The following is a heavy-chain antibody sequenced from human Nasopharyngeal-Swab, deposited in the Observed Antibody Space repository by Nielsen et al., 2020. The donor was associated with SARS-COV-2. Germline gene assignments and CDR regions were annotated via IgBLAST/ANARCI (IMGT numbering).Heavy chain of an antibody. D-gene: IGHD6-19*01. Sequence: SQTLSLTCAISVDSVSSNSAAWNWIRQSPSRGLGWLGRIYYRSKRYNDYVVSVKSRILINPDTSKNQISLQLNSVTPEDTAVYYCARASVSQGWLILNYYDLDVWGQGTTVTVSS. CDR3: ARASVSQGWLILNYYDLDV. CDR2: IYYRSKRYN. CDR1: VDSVSSNSAA. V-gene: IGHV6-1*01. J-gene: IGHJ6*02.